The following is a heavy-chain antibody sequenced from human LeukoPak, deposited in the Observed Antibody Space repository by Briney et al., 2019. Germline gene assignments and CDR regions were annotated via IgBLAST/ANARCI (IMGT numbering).Heavy chain of an antibody. CDR3: ARDQGFSYYFYYMDV. CDR2: ISSSSSTI. V-gene: IGHV3-48*01. CDR1: GFTLSSYA. Sequence: GGSLRLSCAASGFTLSSYAMSWVRQAPGKGLEWVSYISSSSSTIYYADSVKGRFTISRDNAKNSLYLQMNSLRAEDTAVYYCARDQGFSYYFYYMDVWGKGTTVTVSS. J-gene: IGHJ6*03. D-gene: IGHD3-3*01.